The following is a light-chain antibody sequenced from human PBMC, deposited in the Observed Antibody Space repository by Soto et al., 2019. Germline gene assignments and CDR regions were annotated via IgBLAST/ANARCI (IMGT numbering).Light chain of an antibody. CDR3: QQYNNWPLT. V-gene: IGKV3D-15*01. CDR2: GAS. CDR1: QNIHTN. Sequence: LHVSPGARRWLSCRASQNIHTNLAWYQQKPGQAPRLLIYGASTGATGIPARFSGSGSGTEFTLTISSLRSEDFAVYYCQQYNNWPLTFGQGTRLEIK. J-gene: IGKJ5*01.